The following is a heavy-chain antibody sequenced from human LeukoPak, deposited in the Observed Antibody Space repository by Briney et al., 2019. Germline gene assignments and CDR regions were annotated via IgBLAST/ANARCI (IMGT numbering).Heavy chain of an antibody. D-gene: IGHD4/OR15-4a*01. CDR3: VRGPYGASISKWFDP. J-gene: IGHJ5*02. CDR1: GGSFSGYY. V-gene: IGHV4-34*01. Sequence: PSETLSLTCAVYGGSFSGYYWSWIRQPPGKGLEWIGEINHSGSTNYNPSLKSRVTMSVDTSKNQLSLQLSSMTTADTAVYYCVRGPYGASISKWFDPWGQGTQVIVSP. CDR2: INHSGST.